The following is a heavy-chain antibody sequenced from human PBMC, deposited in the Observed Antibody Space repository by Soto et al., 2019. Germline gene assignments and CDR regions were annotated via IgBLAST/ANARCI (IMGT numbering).Heavy chain of an antibody. V-gene: IGHV6-1*01. Sequence: SQTLSLTCAISGDSVSGHSAAWNWIRQSPSRGLEWLGRTYYRSRWYNDYAVSVKSRITVTPDTSKNQFSLHLNSVTPEDTAVYYCARQRGYSYGLNWFDPWGQGTLVTVSS. CDR3: ARQRGYSYGLNWFDP. D-gene: IGHD5-18*01. CDR2: TYYRSRWYN. J-gene: IGHJ5*02. CDR1: GDSVSGHSAA.